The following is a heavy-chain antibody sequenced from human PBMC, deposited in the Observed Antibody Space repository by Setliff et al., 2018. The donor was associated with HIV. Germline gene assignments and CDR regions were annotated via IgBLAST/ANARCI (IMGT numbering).Heavy chain of an antibody. D-gene: IGHD3-22*01. V-gene: IGHV4-34*01. CDR2: IHHTGGT. Sequence: SETLSLTCAVYGGSFSAYYWAWIRQPPGKRLEWIASIHHTGGTYYNPSLKRRVTISVDTSKDQFSLKLRSLTATDTAIYHCARSMRYFYDTSGFSWFDPWGQGTQVTVS. J-gene: IGHJ5*02. CDR3: ARSMRYFYDTSGFSWFDP. CDR1: GGSFSAYY.